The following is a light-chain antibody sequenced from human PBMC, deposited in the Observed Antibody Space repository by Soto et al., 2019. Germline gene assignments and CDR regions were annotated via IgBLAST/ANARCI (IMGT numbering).Light chain of an antibody. CDR2: EVS. Sequence: QSALTQPRSVSGSPGQSVTISCTGTSSDVGYYNYVSWYQQYPGKAPKLIIYEVSQRPSGVPDRFSGSKSGNTASLTVSGLQLEDEADYYCSSFTGSDNPFGGGTKLTVL. CDR3: SSFTGSDNP. J-gene: IGLJ2*01. CDR1: SSDVGYYNY. V-gene: IGLV2-8*01.